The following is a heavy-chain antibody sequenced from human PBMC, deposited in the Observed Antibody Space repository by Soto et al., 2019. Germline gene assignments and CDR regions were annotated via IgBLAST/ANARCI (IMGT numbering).Heavy chain of an antibody. D-gene: IGHD6-6*01. J-gene: IGHJ4*02. CDR3: ARDQSLFIAARLGFDY. V-gene: IGHV4-31*03. CDR2: IFYSGTT. CDR1: GGSISSGGYY. Sequence: PSETLSLTCTVSGGSISSGGYYWSWIRQHPGKGLEWIGYIFYSGTTYYNQSLKSRVTISVDTSKNQFSLKLSSVTAADTAVYYCARDQSLFIAARLGFDYWGQGTLVTVSS.